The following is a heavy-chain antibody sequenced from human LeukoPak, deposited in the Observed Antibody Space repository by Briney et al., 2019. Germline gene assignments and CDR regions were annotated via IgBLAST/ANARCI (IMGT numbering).Heavy chain of an antibody. CDR3: ARRGSGLVKAFDI. CDR1: GFTFSSYS. D-gene: IGHD6-19*01. CDR2: ISSSSSTI. J-gene: IGHJ3*02. Sequence: PGGSLRLSCAASGFTFSSYSMNWVRQAPGKGLEWVSYISSSSSTIYYADSVKGRFTISRDNAKNSLYLQMNSLRAEDTAVYYCARRGSGLVKAFDIWGQGTMVTVSS. V-gene: IGHV3-48*01.